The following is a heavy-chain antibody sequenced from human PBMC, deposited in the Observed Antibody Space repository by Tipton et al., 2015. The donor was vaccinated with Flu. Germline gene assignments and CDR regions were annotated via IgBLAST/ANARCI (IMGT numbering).Heavy chain of an antibody. CDR3: ARNPQQQLRYYYMDV. Sequence: LRLSCTVSGGSISSSSYYWSWIRQPAGKGLEWIGRIYTSGSTNYNPSLKSRVTMSVDTSKNQFSLKLSSVTAADTAVYYCARNPQQQLRYYYMDVWGKGTTVTVSS. CDR1: GGSISSSSYY. CDR2: IYTSGST. J-gene: IGHJ6*03. V-gene: IGHV4-61*02. D-gene: IGHD6-13*01.